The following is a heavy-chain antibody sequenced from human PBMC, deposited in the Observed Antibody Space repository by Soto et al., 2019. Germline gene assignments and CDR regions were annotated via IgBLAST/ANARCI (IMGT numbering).Heavy chain of an antibody. CDR3: AREYSTPYYYYGMDV. J-gene: IGHJ6*02. V-gene: IGHV1-2*02. D-gene: IGHD4-4*01. CDR2: INPDGGGT. CDR1: GYTFTDYY. Sequence: QVQLVQSGAEVKKPGASVKVSCKASGYTFTDYYMHWVRQAPGQGLEWMGWINPDGGGTKYAQKFQGRVPMTRATSLTPAYMDLTRLRSDDTALYYCAREYSTPYYYYGMDVWGQGTMVTVSS.